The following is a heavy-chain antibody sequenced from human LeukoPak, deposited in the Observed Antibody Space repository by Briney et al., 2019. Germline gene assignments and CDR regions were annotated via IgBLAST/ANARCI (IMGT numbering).Heavy chain of an antibody. J-gene: IGHJ4*02. Sequence: PGGSLRLSCAASGFTFSNYEMHWVRQAPGKGLEWVSYISSSGSDIYYADSVKGRFTISRDNAKNSLYLHMNSLRAEDTAVYYCARDYGGSSPFDYWRQGTLVTVSS. V-gene: IGHV3-48*03. CDR1: GFTFSNYE. CDR2: ISSSGSDI. CDR3: ARDYGGSSPFDY. D-gene: IGHD4-23*01.